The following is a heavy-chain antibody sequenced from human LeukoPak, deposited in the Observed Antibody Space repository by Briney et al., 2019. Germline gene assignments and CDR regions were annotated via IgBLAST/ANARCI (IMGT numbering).Heavy chain of an antibody. CDR2: INPSGGST. D-gene: IGHD3-22*01. J-gene: IGHJ4*02. V-gene: IGHV1-46*01. CDR1: GYTFTSYY. CDR3: ARGGYDSGGYYLFDY. Sequence: ASVKVSCKASGYTFTSYYMHWVRQAPGQGLEWMGIINPSGGSTSYAQKFQGRVTMTRDTSTSTVYKELSSLRSEDTAVYYCARGGYDSGGYYLFDYWGQGTLVTVSS.